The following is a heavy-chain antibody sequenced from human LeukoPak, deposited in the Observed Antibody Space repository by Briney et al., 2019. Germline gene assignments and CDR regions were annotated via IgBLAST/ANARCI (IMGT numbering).Heavy chain of an antibody. J-gene: IGHJ5*02. CDR1: GFTFSSYE. Sequence: GGSLRLSCAASGFTFSSYEMNWVRQAPGKGLEWVSYISSSGSTIYYADSVKGRFTISRDNAKNSLYLQMNSLRAEDTAVYYCAGKSGYSSGWYGNWFDPWGQGTLVTVSS. CDR2: ISSSGSTI. V-gene: IGHV3-48*03. D-gene: IGHD6-19*01. CDR3: AGKSGYSSGWYGNWFDP.